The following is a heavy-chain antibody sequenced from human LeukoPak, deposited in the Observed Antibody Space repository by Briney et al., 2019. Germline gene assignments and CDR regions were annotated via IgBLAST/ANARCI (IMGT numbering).Heavy chain of an antibody. CDR1: GGSTSGYF. D-gene: IGHD3-3*01. V-gene: IGHV4-59*01. CDR3: ARGAPYYDFWSGYSGNMGAFDI. J-gene: IGHJ3*02. CDR2: VYYKGDT. Sequence: SETLSLTCSVSGGSTSGYFWTWIRQPPGKGPEWIGYVYYKGDTSYSPSLKSRVTISVDTSKNQFSLKLSSVTAADTAVYYCARGAPYYDFWSGYSGNMGAFDIWGQGTMVTVSS.